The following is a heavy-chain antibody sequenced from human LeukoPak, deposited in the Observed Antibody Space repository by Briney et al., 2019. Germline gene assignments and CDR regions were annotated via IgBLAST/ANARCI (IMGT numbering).Heavy chain of an antibody. V-gene: IGHV3-15*01. J-gene: IGHJ4*02. CDR1: GFTFSNVW. Sequence: GESLRLSCAASGFTFSNVWMSWVRQVPGKGLEWVGRIRRKTDGETTDHAAPVKGRFTISRDDSKNTLYLQMNSLKTEDTAVYYCVTDLVIKGYFDYWGQGALVTVSS. CDR3: VTDLVIKGYFDY. D-gene: IGHD2-21*01. CDR2: IRRKTDGETT.